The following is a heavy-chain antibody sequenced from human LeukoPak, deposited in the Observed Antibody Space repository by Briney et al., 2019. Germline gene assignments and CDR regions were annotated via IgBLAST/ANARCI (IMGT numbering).Heavy chain of an antibody. J-gene: IGHJ5*02. V-gene: IGHV1-24*01. Sequence: TIYAQKFQGRVTMTEDTSTDTAYMELSSLRSEDTAVYYCATVPVGYCTNGVCYKPPNWFDPWGQGTLVTVSS. CDR2: T. CDR3: ATVPVGYCTNGVCYKPPNWFDP. D-gene: IGHD2-8*01.